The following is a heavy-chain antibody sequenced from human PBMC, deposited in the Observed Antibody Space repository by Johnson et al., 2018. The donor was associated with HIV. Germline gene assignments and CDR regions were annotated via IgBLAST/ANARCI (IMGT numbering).Heavy chain of an antibody. D-gene: IGHD6-19*01. V-gene: IGHV3-15*01. Sequence: VQLVESGGGLVKPGGSLRLSCADSGFTFSNAWMSWVRQAPGKGLEWVGRIKSKTDGGTTDYAAPVKGRFTISRDDSENTLYLQMNSLRAEDTAVYYCARDFSLVGGWSPFDIWGQGTMVTVSS. J-gene: IGHJ3*02. CDR3: ARDFSLVGGWSPFDI. CDR2: IKSKTDGGTT. CDR1: GFTFSNAW.